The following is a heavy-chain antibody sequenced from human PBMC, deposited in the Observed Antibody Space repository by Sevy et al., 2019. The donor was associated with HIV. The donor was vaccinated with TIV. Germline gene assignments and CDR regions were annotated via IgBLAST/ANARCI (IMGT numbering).Heavy chain of an antibody. CDR1: GFNFNNYA. CDR3: ATGAGAVASTLREIEY. V-gene: IGHV3-23*01. Sequence: GGSLRLSCAASGFNFNNYAIIWVRQAPGKGLEWVSVISGSGHNTYYADSVRGRFAISRDNSQNTVYLQMSSLRVDDTAKYYCATGAGAVASTLREIEYWGQGTLVTVSS. J-gene: IGHJ4*02. CDR2: ISGSGHNT. D-gene: IGHD6-19*01.